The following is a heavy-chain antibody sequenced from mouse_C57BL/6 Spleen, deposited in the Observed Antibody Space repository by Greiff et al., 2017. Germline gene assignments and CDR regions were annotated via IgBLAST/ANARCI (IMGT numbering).Heavy chain of an antibody. CDR1: GYTFTDYE. Sequence: VQLQQSGAELVRPGASVTLSCKASGYTFTDYEMHWVKQTPVHGLEWIGAIDPETGGTAYNQKFKGKAILTADKSSSTAYMELRSLTSEDSAVYYCPIYYDYDGSYYFDYWGQGTTLTVSS. CDR3: PIYYDYDGSYYFDY. V-gene: IGHV1-15*01. D-gene: IGHD2-4*01. J-gene: IGHJ2*01. CDR2: IDPETGGT.